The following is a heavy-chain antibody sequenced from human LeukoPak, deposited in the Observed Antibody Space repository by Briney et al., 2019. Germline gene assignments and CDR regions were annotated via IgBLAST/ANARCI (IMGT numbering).Heavy chain of an antibody. Sequence: ASVKVSCKASGYTFTSYGISWVRQAPGQGLEWMGWISAYNGNTYYAQKLQGRVTMTTDTSTSTAYMELRSLRSDDTAVYYCASSGGDTRIAAATDLDYWGQGTLVTVSS. D-gene: IGHD6-13*01. CDR2: ISAYNGNT. V-gene: IGHV1-18*01. J-gene: IGHJ4*02. CDR1: GYTFTSYG. CDR3: ASSGGDTRIAAATDLDY.